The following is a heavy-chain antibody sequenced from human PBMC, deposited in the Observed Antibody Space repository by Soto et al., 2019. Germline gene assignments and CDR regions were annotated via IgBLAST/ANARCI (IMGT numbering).Heavy chain of an antibody. Sequence: SVKVSCKASGCTFSSYAISWVREAPGQGLEWMGGIIPIFGTANYAQKFQGRVTITADESTSTAYMELSSLRSEDKAVYYCATNPGSHFKFYFDYWGQGTLVTVSS. D-gene: IGHD1-26*01. CDR1: GCTFSSYA. CDR3: ATNPGSHFKFYFDY. V-gene: IGHV1-69*13. CDR2: IIPIFGTA. J-gene: IGHJ4*02.